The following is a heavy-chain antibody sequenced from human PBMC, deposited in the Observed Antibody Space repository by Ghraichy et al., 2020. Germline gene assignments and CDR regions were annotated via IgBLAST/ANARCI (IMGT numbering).Heavy chain of an antibody. CDR1: GGSISSYY. CDR3: ARRLGGLSYYYCMDI. Sequence: SQTLSLTCTVSGGSISSYYWSWIRQAPGKGLEWIGHIYDSGSISYNPSLKSRVTLSVDTSKNQFSLKLSSVTAADTAVYYCARRLGGLSYYYCMDIWGQGTTVTVYS. J-gene: IGHJ6*02. V-gene: IGHV4-59*08. CDR2: IYDSGSI. D-gene: IGHD3-16*01.